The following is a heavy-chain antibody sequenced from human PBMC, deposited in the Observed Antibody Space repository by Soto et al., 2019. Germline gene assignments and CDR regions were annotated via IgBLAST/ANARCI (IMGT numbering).Heavy chain of an antibody. J-gene: IGHJ6*02. Sequence: QVQLVQSGAEVKKPGASVKVSCKVSGYTLTELSMHWVRQAPGKGLEWMGGFDPEDGETIYAQKFQGRVTMTEDTSTDTAYMELSSLRSEDTAVYYCATAGPRITMVRGTIGMDVWGQGTTVTVSS. CDR1: GYTLTELS. V-gene: IGHV1-24*01. CDR3: ATAGPRITMVRGTIGMDV. CDR2: FDPEDGET. D-gene: IGHD3-10*01.